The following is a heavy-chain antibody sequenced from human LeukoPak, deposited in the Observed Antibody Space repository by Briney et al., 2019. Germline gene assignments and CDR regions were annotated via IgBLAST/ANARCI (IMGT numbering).Heavy chain of an antibody. CDR2: IYHSGST. J-gene: IGHJ4*02. CDR3: ARSDLRYGSGSYTWNY. V-gene: IGHV4-38-2*02. Sequence: SETLSLTCTVSGYSISSGYYWGWIRQPPGKGLEWIGSIYHSGSTYYNPSLKSRVTISVDTSKNQFSLKLSSVTAADTAVYYCARSDLRYGSGSYTWNYWGQGTLVTVSS. D-gene: IGHD3-10*01. CDR1: GYSISSGYY.